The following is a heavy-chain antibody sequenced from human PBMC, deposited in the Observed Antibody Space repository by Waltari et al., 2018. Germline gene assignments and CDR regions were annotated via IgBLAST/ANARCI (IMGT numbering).Heavy chain of an antibody. J-gene: IGHJ6*02. CDR1: GFNLSSSW. CDR2: IKEDGSER. D-gene: IGHD2-21*01. Sequence: EVRLVESGGGLVQPGGSLRRYRAAHGFNLSSSWMSWVRQAPGKGLEWVASIKEDGSERYYVDSAKGRSTISRDNAKTSLFLQMNSLRVEDTAVYYCARGPYWGQGTTVTVSS. V-gene: IGHV3-7*04. CDR3: ARGPY.